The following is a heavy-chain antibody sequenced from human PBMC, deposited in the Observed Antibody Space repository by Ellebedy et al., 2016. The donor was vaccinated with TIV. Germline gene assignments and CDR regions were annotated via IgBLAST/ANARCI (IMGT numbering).Heavy chain of an antibody. CDR2: INSDGSST. J-gene: IGHJ5*02. V-gene: IGHV3-74*01. Sequence: PGGSLRLSCAPSGFTFSSYWMHWVRQAPGKGLVWVSRINSDGSSTSYADSVKGRFTISRDNAKNTLYLQMNSLRAEETAVYYCASDSAVVVNWFDPWGQGTLVTVSS. CDR1: GFTFSSYW. D-gene: IGHD2-15*01. CDR3: ASDSAVVVNWFDP.